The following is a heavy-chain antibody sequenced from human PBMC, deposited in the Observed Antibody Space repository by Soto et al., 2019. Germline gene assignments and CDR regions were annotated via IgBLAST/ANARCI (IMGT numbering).Heavy chain of an antibody. D-gene: IGHD3-10*01. CDR3: ARRTSYGSGSYMYYYYGLDV. CDR2: ISGSGANI. J-gene: IGHJ6*02. CDR1: GFTFSGYA. Sequence: GGSLRLSCAASGFTFSGYAMTWVRQAPGKGLEWVSGISGSGANIYYADSVKGRFTISRDNSKNTLYLQMNSLRAEDTAVYSCARRTSYGSGSYMYYYYGLDVWGQGTTVTVS. V-gene: IGHV3-23*01.